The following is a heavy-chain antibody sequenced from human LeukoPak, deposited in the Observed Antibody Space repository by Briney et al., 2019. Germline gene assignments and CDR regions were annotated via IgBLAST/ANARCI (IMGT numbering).Heavy chain of an antibody. V-gene: IGHV3-53*01. Sequence: GGSLRLSCAASGVTVSSNYMSWVRQAPGEGLECVSVIYSGGSTYYADSVKGRFTISRDNSKNTLYLQMNSLRAEDTAVYYCARDIAAAGYFDYWGQGTLVTVSS. CDR2: IYSGGST. CDR3: ARDIAAAGYFDY. J-gene: IGHJ4*02. CDR1: GVTVSSNY. D-gene: IGHD6-13*01.